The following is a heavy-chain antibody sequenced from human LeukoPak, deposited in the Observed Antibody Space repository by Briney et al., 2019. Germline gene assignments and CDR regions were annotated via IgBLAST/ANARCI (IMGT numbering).Heavy chain of an antibody. V-gene: IGHV4-59*01. J-gene: IGHJ4*02. Sequence: SETLSLTCTVSGGSISSYYWSWIGQPPGKGLEWIGHIYYSGSTNYNPSLKSRVTISVDTSKNQFSLKLSSVTAADTAVYYCARADSSGYYVGYWGQGTLVTVSS. D-gene: IGHD3-22*01. CDR3: ARADSSGYYVGY. CDR2: IYYSGST. CDR1: GGSISSYY.